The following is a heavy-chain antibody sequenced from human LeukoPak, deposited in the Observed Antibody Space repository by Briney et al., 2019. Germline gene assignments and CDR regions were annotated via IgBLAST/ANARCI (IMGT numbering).Heavy chain of an antibody. CDR3: ARGEGICSSTSCYTPWFGP. Sequence: GGSLRLSCAASGFTFSDYYMSWIRQAPGKGLEWGSYISSIGSTIYYPASVKGRFTISRDNAKNSLYLQMNSLRAEDTAVYYCARGEGICSSTSCYTPWFGPWGQGTLVTVSS. V-gene: IGHV3-11*01. D-gene: IGHD2-2*02. CDR2: ISSIGSTI. J-gene: IGHJ5*02. CDR1: GFTFSDYY.